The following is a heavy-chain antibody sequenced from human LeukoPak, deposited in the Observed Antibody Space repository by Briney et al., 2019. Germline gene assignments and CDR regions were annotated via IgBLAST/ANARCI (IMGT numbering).Heavy chain of an antibody. J-gene: IGHJ4*02. CDR3: ASGPPKEVATSIDY. CDR2: IIPIFGTA. CDR1: GGTFSSYA. D-gene: IGHD5-24*01. V-gene: IGHV1-69*13. Sequence: ASVKVSCKASGGTFSSYAISWVRQAPGQGLEWMGGIIPIFGTANYAQKFQGRVTITADESTSTAYMELSSLRSEDTAVYYCASGPPKEVATSIDYWGQGTLVTVSS.